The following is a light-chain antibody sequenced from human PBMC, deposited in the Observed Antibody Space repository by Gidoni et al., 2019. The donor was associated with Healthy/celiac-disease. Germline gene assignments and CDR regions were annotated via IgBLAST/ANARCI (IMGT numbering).Light chain of an antibody. Sequence: DIQMTQSPSTLSASVGDRVTITCRPSQSISSWLAWYQQKPGKAPKLLIYKASSLESGVPSRFSGSGSGTEFTLTISSLQPDDFATYYCQQYNSYPLTFGPGTKVDIK. CDR2: KAS. J-gene: IGKJ3*01. V-gene: IGKV1-5*03. CDR1: QSISSW. CDR3: QQYNSYPLT.